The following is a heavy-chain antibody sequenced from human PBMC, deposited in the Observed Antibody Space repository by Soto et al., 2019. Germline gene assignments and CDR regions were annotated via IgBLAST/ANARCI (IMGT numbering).Heavy chain of an antibody. CDR1: GFTFSKYA. J-gene: IGHJ5*02. CDR2: ISSNGAGT. Sequence: GGSLRLSCAASGFTFSKYAMTWARQAPGKGLEWVSAISSNGAGTYYVDSVKGRFTVSRDNSKNTLYLQMHSLRAEDTAVYYCAKDRVPNDRSGYYSILTESWGQGTVVTVSS. D-gene: IGHD3-22*01. V-gene: IGHV3-23*01. CDR3: AKDRVPNDRSGYYSILTES.